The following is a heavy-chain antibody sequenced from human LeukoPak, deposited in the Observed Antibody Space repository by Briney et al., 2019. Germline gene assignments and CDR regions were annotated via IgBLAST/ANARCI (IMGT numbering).Heavy chain of an antibody. V-gene: IGHV4-34*01. CDR1: GGSFSGYY. CDR2: INHSGST. Sequence: SETLSLTCAVYGGSFSGYYWSWIRQPPGKGLEWIGEINHSGSTNYNPSLKSRVTISVDTSKNQFSLKLSSVTAADTAVYYCARRPLSDGSGSFCSWFDPWGRGTLVTVSS. D-gene: IGHD3-10*01. J-gene: IGHJ5*02. CDR3: ARRPLSDGSGSFCSWFDP.